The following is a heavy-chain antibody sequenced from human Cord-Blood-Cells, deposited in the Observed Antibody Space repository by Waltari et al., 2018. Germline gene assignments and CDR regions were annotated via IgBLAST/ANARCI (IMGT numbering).Heavy chain of an antibody. CDR1: GYTRTALS. Sequence: QVQLLQSGAEVKKPGDSVKVSCKLSGYTRTALSMHWVRQAPGKGLEWMGGFDPEDGETIYAQKFQGRVTMTEDTSTDTAYMELSSLRSEDTAVYYCATVFYSSSWYFAYWGQGTLVTVSS. CDR3: ATVFYSSSWYFAY. V-gene: IGHV1-24*01. J-gene: IGHJ4*02. CDR2: FDPEDGET. D-gene: IGHD6-13*01.